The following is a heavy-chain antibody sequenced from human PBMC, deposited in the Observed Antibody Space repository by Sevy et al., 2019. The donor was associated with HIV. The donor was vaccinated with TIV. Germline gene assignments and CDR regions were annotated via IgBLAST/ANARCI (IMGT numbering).Heavy chain of an antibody. J-gene: IGHJ6*03. CDR3: ARGRDGYNLNYYYYMDV. CDR2: VNPNSGGT. CDR1: VYTFTGYY. D-gene: IGHD6-25*01. Sequence: ASVKVSCKASVYTFTGYYMHWVRQAPGQGLEWMGWVNPNSGGTNYAQKFQGRVTMTRYTSISTDYMELSRLRSDDTAAYYCARGRDGYNLNYYYYMDVWGKGTTVTVSS. V-gene: IGHV1-2*02.